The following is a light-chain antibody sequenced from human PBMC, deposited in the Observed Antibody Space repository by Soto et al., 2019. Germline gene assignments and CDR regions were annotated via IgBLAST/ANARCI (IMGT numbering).Light chain of an antibody. CDR3: QQRSNWPPEFS. Sequence: EFVLTQSPATLSLSPGERATLSCRASQSVSSYLAWYQQRPGQAPRLLIYDASNRATGIPARFSGSGSGTAFTLTISSLEPEDFAVYYCQQRSNWPPEFSFGPGTKVDIK. J-gene: IGKJ3*01. V-gene: IGKV3-11*01. CDR2: DAS. CDR1: QSVSSY.